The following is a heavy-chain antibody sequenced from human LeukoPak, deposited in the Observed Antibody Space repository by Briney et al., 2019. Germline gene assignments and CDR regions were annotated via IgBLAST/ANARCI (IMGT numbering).Heavy chain of an antibody. CDR3: ARDQYISRFRYYGMDV. V-gene: IGHV4-31*03. J-gene: IGHJ6*02. Sequence: PSQTLSLTCTVSGGSIRISGYYWIWIRQHPGKGREWVGYIDNRGTTYYNPSLKSRVSISADTSKNQFSLRLSSVTAADTAVYYCARDQYISRFRYYGMDVWGQGTTVTVSS. CDR2: IDNRGTT. D-gene: IGHD6-13*01. CDR1: GGSIRISGYY.